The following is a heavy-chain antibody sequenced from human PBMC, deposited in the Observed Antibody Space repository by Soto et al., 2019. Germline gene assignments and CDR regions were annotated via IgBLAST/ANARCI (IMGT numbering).Heavy chain of an antibody. J-gene: IGHJ3*02. CDR1: GFTFGNYW. CDR3: TRDVSPGSSGYYFDAFEI. D-gene: IGHD6-25*01. V-gene: IGHV3-7*05. CDR2: IKGDGSAK. Sequence: EVQLVESGGGLVQPGGSLRLSCAASGFTFGNYWMTWVRQAPGKGLEWVANIKGDGSAKSYLDSVRGRFTVSRDNAENSLFLQMNILRAEDTALYYCTRDVSPGSSGYYFDAFEIWGQGTMVTVS.